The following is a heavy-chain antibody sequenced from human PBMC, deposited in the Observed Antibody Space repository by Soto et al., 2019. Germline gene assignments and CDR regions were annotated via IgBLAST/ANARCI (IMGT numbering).Heavy chain of an antibody. J-gene: IGHJ6*02. V-gene: IGHV3-30-3*01. Sequence: TGGSLRLSCAASGFTFSSYAMHWVRQAPGKGLEWVAVISYDGSNKYYADSVKGRFTISRDNSKNTLYLQMNSLRAEDTAVYYCARDDRFYGDPELGYYYYGMDVWGQGTRSPSP. CDR2: ISYDGSNK. CDR3: ARDDRFYGDPELGYYYYGMDV. CDR1: GFTFSSYA. D-gene: IGHD4-17*01.